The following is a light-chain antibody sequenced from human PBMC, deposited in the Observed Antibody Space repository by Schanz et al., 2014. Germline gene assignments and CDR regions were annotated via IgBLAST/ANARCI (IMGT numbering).Light chain of an antibody. CDR2: AAS. Sequence: DIQMTQSPSAMSASVGDRVTITCRASQGIANFLAWYQQKPGKVPKLLIYAASTLQSGVPSRFSGSGSGTDFTLTISSLQPEDVATFFCQQSYGTPYTFGQGTKLEIK. CDR1: QGIANF. J-gene: IGKJ2*01. CDR3: QQSYGTPYT. V-gene: IGKV1-27*01.